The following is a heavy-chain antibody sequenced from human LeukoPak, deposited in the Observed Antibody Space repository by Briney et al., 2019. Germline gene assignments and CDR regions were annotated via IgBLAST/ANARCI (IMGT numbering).Heavy chain of an antibody. V-gene: IGHV4-59*01. CDR1: GGSIRTSY. CDR3: ASGSGSYFWYFDL. Sequence: SETLSLTCTVSGGSIRTSYWSWIRQPPGKGLEWIGYMYFSGSTKYNPSLKSRVTISVDMSKNQFSLKLSSVTAADTAVCYCASGSGSYFWYFDLWGRGTLVTVSS. CDR2: MYFSGST. D-gene: IGHD1-26*01. J-gene: IGHJ2*01.